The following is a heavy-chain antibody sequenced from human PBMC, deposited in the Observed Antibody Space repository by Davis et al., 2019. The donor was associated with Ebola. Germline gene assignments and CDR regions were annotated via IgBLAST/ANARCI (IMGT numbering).Heavy chain of an antibody. Sequence: PGGSLRLSCAASGFTFDDYAMHWVRQAPGKGLEWVSGISWNSGSIGYADSVKGRFTISRDNARNSLYLQMSSLRAEDTALYYCAKDRHHDILTGYFSDWGQGTLVTVSS. J-gene: IGHJ4*02. CDR3: AKDRHHDILTGYFSD. CDR2: ISWNSGSI. V-gene: IGHV3-9*01. CDR1: GFTFDDYA. D-gene: IGHD3-9*01.